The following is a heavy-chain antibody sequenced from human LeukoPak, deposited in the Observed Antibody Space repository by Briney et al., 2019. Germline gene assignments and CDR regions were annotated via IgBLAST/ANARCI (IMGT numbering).Heavy chain of an antibody. CDR2: ISGSGGST. D-gene: IGHD3-3*01. CDR3: AKLERSITIFGVVTSPYYFDY. CDR1: GFTFSSYA. J-gene: IGHJ4*02. V-gene: IGHV3-23*01. Sequence: PGGSLRLSCAASGFTFSSYAMSWVRQAPGKGLEWVSAISGSGGSTYYADSVTGRFTISRDNSKNTLYLQMNSLRAEDTAVYYCAKLERSITIFGVVTSPYYFDYWGQGTLVTVSS.